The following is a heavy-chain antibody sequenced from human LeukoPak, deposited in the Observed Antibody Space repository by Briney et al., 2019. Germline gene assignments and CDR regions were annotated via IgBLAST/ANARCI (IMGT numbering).Heavy chain of an antibody. V-gene: IGHV4-34*01. CDR3: ARGLPPLGPNDY. CDR2: INHSGST. CDR1: GGSFSGYY. J-gene: IGHJ4*02. Sequence: SETLSLTCAVYGGSFSGYYWSWIRQPPGKGPEWIGEINHSGSTNYNPSLKSRVTISVDTSKNQFSLKLSSVTAADTAVYYCARGLPPLGPNDYWGQGTLVTVSS. D-gene: IGHD3-16*01.